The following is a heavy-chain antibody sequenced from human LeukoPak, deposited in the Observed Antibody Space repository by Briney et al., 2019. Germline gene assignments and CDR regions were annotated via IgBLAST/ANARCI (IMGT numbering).Heavy chain of an antibody. CDR1: GVTFTSFG. J-gene: IGHJ4*02. CDR3: AHIRSYDY. Sequence: GRSLCLSCAASGVTFTSFGMDWVRQAPGKGLEWLAFIRYNGSNKYNADSEKGRFTISRDNSKSTLYLQINSLRVWERAVYYCAHIRSYDYWGQGTLVTVSS. CDR2: IRYNGSNK. V-gene: IGHV3-30*02. D-gene: IGHD4-23*01.